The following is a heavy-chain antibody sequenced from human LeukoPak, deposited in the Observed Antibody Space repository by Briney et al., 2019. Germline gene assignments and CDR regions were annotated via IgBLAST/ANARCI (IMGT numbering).Heavy chain of an antibody. Sequence: ASVKVSCKSSGYTFTSYGISWVRQAPGQGLEWMGWISAYNGNTNYAQKLQGRVTMTTDTSTGTAYMELRSLRSDDTAVYYCARDGEYSGYDLGYFDYWGQGTLVTVSS. CDR1: GYTFTSYG. CDR2: ISAYNGNT. J-gene: IGHJ4*02. V-gene: IGHV1-18*04. D-gene: IGHD5-12*01. CDR3: ARDGEYSGYDLGYFDY.